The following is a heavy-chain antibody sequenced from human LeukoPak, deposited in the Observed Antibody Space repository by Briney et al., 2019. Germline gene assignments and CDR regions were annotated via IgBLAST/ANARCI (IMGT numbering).Heavy chain of an antibody. V-gene: IGHV3-7*05. J-gene: IGHJ4*02. D-gene: IGHD1/OR15-1a*01. CDR1: GFTFSGSW. Sequence: GGSLRLSCAASGFTFSGSWMTWVRQAPGKGLEWVAHIKEDGSDKYYVDSVTGRFAISRDNTKNSLYLQMSSLRAEDTAVYYCATWNSDWEFAYWGQGTLVSVSS. CDR2: IKEDGSDK. CDR3: ATWNSDWEFAY.